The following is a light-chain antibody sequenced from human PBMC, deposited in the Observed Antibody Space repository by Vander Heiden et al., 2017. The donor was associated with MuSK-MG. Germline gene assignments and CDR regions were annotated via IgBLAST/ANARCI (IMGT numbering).Light chain of an antibody. CDR3: QQSDSTPKT. CDR2: AAS. CDR1: QTISSY. Sequence: DIQMTQSTSSLSASVGDRVTITCRASQTISSYLNWYQQKPGKAPKLLIYAASSSQSGVPSRFSGSGSGTHFTLTISRLQPEDFATYYCQQSDSTPKTFGQGTKMDIK. J-gene: IGKJ2*01. V-gene: IGKV1-39*01.